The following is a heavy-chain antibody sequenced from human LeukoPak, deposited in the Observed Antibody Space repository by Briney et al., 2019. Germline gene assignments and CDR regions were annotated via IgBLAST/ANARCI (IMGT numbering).Heavy chain of an antibody. CDR1: GGSFSGYY. J-gene: IGHJ4*02. CDR2: INHSGST. Sequence: SETLSLTCAVYGGSFSGYYWSWIRQPPGKGLEWVGEINHSGSTNYNPSLKSRVTISVDTSKNQFSLKLSSVTAADTAVYYCARGRGYSNYVLDYWGQGTLVTVSS. D-gene: IGHD4-11*01. V-gene: IGHV4-34*01. CDR3: ARGRGYSNYVLDY.